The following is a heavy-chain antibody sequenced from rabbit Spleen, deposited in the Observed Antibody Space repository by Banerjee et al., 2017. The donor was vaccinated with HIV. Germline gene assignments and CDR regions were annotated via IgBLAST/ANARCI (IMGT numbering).Heavy chain of an antibody. J-gene: IGHJ6*01. V-gene: IGHV1S40*01. Sequence: QSLEESGGGLVQPEGSLTLTCKASGFSFSSSDYICWVRQAPGKGLEWISCIAGSSSGFPYSATWATGRFTISKTSSTTVTLQMTSLTVADTATYFCARDTGTSFSSYGMDLWGQGTLVTVS. CDR3: ARDTGTSFSSYGMDL. D-gene: IGHD7-1*01. CDR2: IAGSSSGFP. CDR1: GFSFSSSDY.